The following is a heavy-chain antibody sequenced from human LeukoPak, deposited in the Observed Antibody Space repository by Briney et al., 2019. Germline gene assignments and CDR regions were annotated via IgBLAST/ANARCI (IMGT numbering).Heavy chain of an antibody. CDR2: IHTSGRT. CDR1: GDSFSNYY. V-gene: IGHV4-4*07. J-gene: IGHJ2*01. D-gene: IGHD2-2*02. Sequence: SETLSLTCSVSGDSFSNYYWSWIRQPAGKGLEWIGRIHTSGRTNYNPSLESRVTMSADTSNNQFSLKLSSVTAADTAVYYCARDRFYHVEVVPAAIRFDLWGRGTLVTVSS. CDR3: ARDRFYHVEVVPAAIRFDL.